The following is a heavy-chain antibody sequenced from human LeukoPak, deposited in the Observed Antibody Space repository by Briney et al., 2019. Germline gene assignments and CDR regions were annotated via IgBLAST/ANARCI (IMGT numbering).Heavy chain of an antibody. CDR2: ISWNSGRI. J-gene: IGHJ4*02. CDR3: AKDPFSYYDFWSGYYWFDY. V-gene: IGHV3-9*01. Sequence: PGGSLRLSCAASGFTFEDYAMHWVRQAPGKGLEWVSGISWNSGRIDYADSVKGRFTISRDNAENSLYLQMNSLRAEDTAVYYCAKDPFSYYDFWSGYYWFDYWGQGTLVTVSS. CDR1: GFTFEDYA. D-gene: IGHD3-3*01.